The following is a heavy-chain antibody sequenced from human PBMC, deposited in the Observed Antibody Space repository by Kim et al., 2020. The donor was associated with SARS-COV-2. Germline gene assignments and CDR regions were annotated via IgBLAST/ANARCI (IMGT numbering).Heavy chain of an antibody. CDR2: INHSGST. D-gene: IGHD2-15*01. Sequence: SQTLSLTCAVYGGSFSGYYWSWIRQPPGKGLEWIGEINHSGSTNYNPSLKSRVTISVDTSKNQFSLKLSSVTAADTAVYYCARVVVVAAPRGTRFDPWGQGTLVTVSS. V-gene: IGHV4-34*01. CDR3: ARVVVVAAPRGTRFDP. J-gene: IGHJ5*02. CDR1: GGSFSGYY.